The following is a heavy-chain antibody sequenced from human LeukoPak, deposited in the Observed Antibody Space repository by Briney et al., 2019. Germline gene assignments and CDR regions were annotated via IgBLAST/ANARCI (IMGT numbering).Heavy chain of an antibody. V-gene: IGHV4-59*01. CDR1: GGSISSYY. D-gene: IGHD1-26*01. CDR3: ARGRRYTGRHDGSDI. J-gene: IGHJ3*02. Sequence: SETLSLTCTVSGGSISSYYWSWIRQPPGKGLEWIGYIYNSGSSIYNPSLKSRVTISVDTSRNQFSLKVSSVTAADTAVYYCARGRRYTGRHDGSDIWGQGTMVTVSS. CDR2: IYNSGSS.